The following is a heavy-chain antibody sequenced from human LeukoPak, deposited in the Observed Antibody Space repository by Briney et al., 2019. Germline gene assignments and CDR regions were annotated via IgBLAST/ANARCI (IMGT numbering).Heavy chain of an antibody. J-gene: IGHJ6*02. CDR1: GGTFSSYA. Sequence: ASVKVSCKASGGTFSSYAISWVRQAPGQGLEWMGRIIPILGIANYAQKFQGRVTITADKSTSTAYMELSSLRSGDTAVYYCAREDYYGSGSYANYYYYYGMDVWGQGTTVTVSS. CDR2: IIPILGIA. CDR3: AREDYYGSGSYANYYYYYGMDV. V-gene: IGHV1-69*04. D-gene: IGHD3-10*01.